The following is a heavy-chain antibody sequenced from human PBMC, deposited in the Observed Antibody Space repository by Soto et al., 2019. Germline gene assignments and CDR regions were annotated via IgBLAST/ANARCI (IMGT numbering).Heavy chain of an antibody. Sequence: EVQLVESGGGLVQPGGSLRLSCAASGFTFSIYWMSWVRQAPGKGLEWVANIKQDGSEKYYVDSVKGRLTISRDNTKNSLYLQMDSLRAEDTAVYYCATIVATIRNWGQGTLVTVSS. J-gene: IGHJ4*02. V-gene: IGHV3-7*01. CDR3: ATIVATIRN. D-gene: IGHD5-12*01. CDR1: GFTFSIYW. CDR2: IKQDGSEK.